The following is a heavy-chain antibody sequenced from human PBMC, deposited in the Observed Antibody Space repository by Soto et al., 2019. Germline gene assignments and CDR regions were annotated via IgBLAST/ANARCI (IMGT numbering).Heavy chain of an antibody. CDR1: GFTFSNYA. V-gene: IGHV3-30*03. CDR2: ISYDGSNK. Sequence: QVQLVESGGGVVQPGRSLRLSCAASGFTFSNYAMHWVRQAPGKGLEWVAVISYDGSNKYYAASVKGPVTISRDNSKNTLILQMNSLRAEDTAVYYCATLANDGPELIWGQGTLVTVSS. D-gene: IGHD1-1*01. CDR3: ATLANDGPELI. J-gene: IGHJ4*02.